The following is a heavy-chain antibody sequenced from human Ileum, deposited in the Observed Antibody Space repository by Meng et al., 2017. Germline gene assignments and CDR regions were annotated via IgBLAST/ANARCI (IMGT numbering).Heavy chain of an antibody. CDR2: IHPGESKT. V-gene: IGHV5-51*01. Sequence: KVSCKASGYTFANYWIAGVRQLPGKGLEWMGIIHPGESKTIYSPSFQGQVTISADKSISTAYLQWSSVKASDTALYYCARHNCYDAWGQGTLVTVSS. CDR3: ARHNCYDA. J-gene: IGHJ5*02. CDR1: GYTFANYW. D-gene: IGHD3-16*01.